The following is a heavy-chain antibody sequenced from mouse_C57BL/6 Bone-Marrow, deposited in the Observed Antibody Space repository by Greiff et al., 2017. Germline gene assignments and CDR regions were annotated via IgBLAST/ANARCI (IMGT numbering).Heavy chain of an antibody. CDR1: GFTFSSYA. CDR2: ISDGGSYT. V-gene: IGHV5-4*01. Sequence: EVQRVESGGGLVKPGGSLKLSCAASGFTFSSYAMSWVRQTPEKRLEWVATISDGGSYTYYPDNVKGRFTISRDNAKNNLYLQKSHLKSEDTAMYYCARGLTGYFDYWGQGTTLTGSS. J-gene: IGHJ2*01. CDR3: ARGLTGYFDY.